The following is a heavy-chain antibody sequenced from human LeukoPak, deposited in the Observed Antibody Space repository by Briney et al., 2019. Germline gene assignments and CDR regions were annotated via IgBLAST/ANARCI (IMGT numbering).Heavy chain of an antibody. CDR2: IYYSGST. CDR1: GGSISSSSYY. V-gene: IGHV4-39*01. CDR3: ARHYWDDTSYYYYYYMDV. Sequence: SETLSLTCTVSGGSISSSSYYWGWIRQPPGKGLEWIGSIYYSGSTYYNPPLKSRVTISVDTSKNQFSLKLSSVTAADTAVYYCARHYWDDTSYYYYYYMDVWGKGTTVTVSS. J-gene: IGHJ6*03. D-gene: IGHD1-1*01.